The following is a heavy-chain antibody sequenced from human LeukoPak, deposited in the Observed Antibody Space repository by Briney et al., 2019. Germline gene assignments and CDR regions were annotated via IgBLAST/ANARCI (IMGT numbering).Heavy chain of an antibody. CDR1: GFTFSSYW. CDR3: ARDPGIAAAGTIPNYYYYGMDV. Sequence: GGSLRLSCEASGFTFSSYWMSWVRQAPGKGLEWVANIKTDGSEKYYVDSVKGRFTISRDNAKNSLYLQMNSLRAEDTAVYYCARDPGIAAAGTIPNYYYYGMDVWGQGTTVTVSS. D-gene: IGHD6-13*01. V-gene: IGHV3-7*03. CDR2: IKTDGSEK. J-gene: IGHJ6*02.